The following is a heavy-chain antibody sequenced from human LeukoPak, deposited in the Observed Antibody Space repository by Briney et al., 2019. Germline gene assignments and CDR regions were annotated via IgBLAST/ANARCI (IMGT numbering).Heavy chain of an antibody. CDR1: GFTFSSYA. D-gene: IGHD3-9*01. V-gene: IGHV3-30-3*01. CDR2: ISYDGSNK. Sequence: GGSLRLSCAASGFTFSSYAMHWVRQAPGKGLEWVAVISYDGSNKYYADSVKGRFTISRDNSKNTLYLQMNSLRAEDTAVYYCARDRRYFDWFLAYYYYYGMDVWGHGTTVTVSS. CDR3: ARDRRYFDWFLAYYYYYGMDV. J-gene: IGHJ6*02.